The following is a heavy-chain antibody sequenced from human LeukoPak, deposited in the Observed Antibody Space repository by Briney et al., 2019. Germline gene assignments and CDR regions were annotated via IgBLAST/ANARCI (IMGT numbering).Heavy chain of an antibody. CDR2: IIPILGTA. J-gene: IGHJ6*03. D-gene: IGHD6-19*01. V-gene: IGHV1-69*11. Sequence: SVKVSCKASGGTFSSYAISWVRQAPGQGLEWMGRIIPILGTANYAQKFQGRVTITADESTSTAYMELSSLKSEDTAVYYCARDLRMDSSGFFYYYYMDVWGKGTTVTVSS. CDR1: GGTFSSYA. CDR3: ARDLRMDSSGFFYYYYMDV.